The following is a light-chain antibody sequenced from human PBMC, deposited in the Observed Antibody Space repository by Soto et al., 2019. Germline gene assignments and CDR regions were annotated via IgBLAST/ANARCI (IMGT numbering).Light chain of an antibody. CDR2: GAS. CDR1: QIIYNW. Sequence: DIQMTQSPSTLSASVGDRVTITCLASQIIYNWLAWYQQKPGKAPKLLISGASTLEGGVPSRFSGSGSGTEFTLTISNLQPDDFATYYCQHYNSYSWSFGQGTKVDI. V-gene: IGKV1-5*01. J-gene: IGKJ1*01. CDR3: QHYNSYSWS.